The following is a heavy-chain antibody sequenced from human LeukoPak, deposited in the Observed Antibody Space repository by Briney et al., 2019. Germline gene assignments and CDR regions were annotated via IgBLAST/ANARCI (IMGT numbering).Heavy chain of an antibody. Sequence: ASVKVSCKASGYDFITLDINWVRQAPGQGLEWMGLMNPNSGRSGLAQKFQGTVTMTRDTSINTDYMELRNLRFEDSAVYYCTRDHPSYYTMDVWGQRPAVTVSS. CDR3: TRDHPSYYTMDV. J-gene: IGHJ6*02. D-gene: IGHD3-3*01. CDR2: MNPNSGRS. CDR1: GYDFITLD. V-gene: IGHV1-8*01.